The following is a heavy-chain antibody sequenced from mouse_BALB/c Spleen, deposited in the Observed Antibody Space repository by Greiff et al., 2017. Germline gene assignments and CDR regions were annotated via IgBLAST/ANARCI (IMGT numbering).Heavy chain of an antibody. Sequence: KESGPGILQPSQTLSLTCSFSGFSLSTYGIGVGWIRQPSGKGLEWLAHIWWNDNKYYNTALKSRLTISKDTSNNQVFLKIASVDTADTATYYCARFYYYGSSYGYFDVWGAGTTVTVSS. CDR1: GFSLSTYGIG. J-gene: IGHJ1*01. CDR3: ARFYYYGSSYGYFDV. CDR2: IWWNDNK. D-gene: IGHD1-1*01. V-gene: IGHV8-11*01.